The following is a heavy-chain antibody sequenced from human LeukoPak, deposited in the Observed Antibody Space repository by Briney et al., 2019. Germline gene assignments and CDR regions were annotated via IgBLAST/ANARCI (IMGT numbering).Heavy chain of an antibody. V-gene: IGHV3-48*03. CDR2: ISSSGSTI. D-gene: IGHD6-13*01. Sequence: GGSLRLSCAASGFTFSSYEMNWVRQAPGKGLEWVSYISSSGSTIYYADSVKGRFTISRDNAKNSLYLQMNSLRSDDTAVYYCTRDHPTASGSDAFDIWGQGTMVTVSS. CDR1: GFTFSSYE. CDR3: TRDHPTASGSDAFDI. J-gene: IGHJ3*02.